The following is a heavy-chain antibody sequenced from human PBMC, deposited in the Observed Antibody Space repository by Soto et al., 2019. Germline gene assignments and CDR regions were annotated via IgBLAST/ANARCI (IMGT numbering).Heavy chain of an antibody. CDR3: ARDYLAFRPGHYYAMDV. CDR1: GASISSSNW. D-gene: IGHD3-3*02. V-gene: IGHV4-4*02. CDR2: IFHSGDT. Sequence: QVQLQESGPGLVEPSGTLSLTCAVSGASISSSNWWSWVRQSPGKGLEWIGEIFHSGDTSYNPSLKSRVIISVDKSKNQFSLRLTSVTASDTAVYFCARDYLAFRPGHYYAMDVWGQGTTVIVSS. J-gene: IGHJ6*02.